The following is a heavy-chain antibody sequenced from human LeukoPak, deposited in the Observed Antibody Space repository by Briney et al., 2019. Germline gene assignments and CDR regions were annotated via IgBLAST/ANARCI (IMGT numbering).Heavy chain of an antibody. Sequence: SVRVSCKASGGTFSSYAISWVRQAPGQGLEWMGGIIPIFGTANYAQKFQGRVTITADESTSTAYMELSSLRSEDTAVYYCARVPSGSYRYYYYGMDVWGQGTTVTVSS. V-gene: IGHV1-69*01. J-gene: IGHJ6*02. CDR2: IIPIFGTA. CDR1: GGTFSSYA. CDR3: ARVPSGSYRYYYYGMDV. D-gene: IGHD1-26*01.